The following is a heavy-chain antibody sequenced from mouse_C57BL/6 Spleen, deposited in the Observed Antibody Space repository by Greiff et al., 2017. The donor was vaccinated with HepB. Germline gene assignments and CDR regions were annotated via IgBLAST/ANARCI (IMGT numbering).Heavy chain of an antibody. J-gene: IGHJ2*01. CDR3: TGGGGYLNY. CDR2: IRLKSDNYAT. Sequence: EVKVVESGGGLVQPGGSMKLSCVASGFTFSNYWMNWVRQSPEKGLEWVAQIRLKSDNYATHYAESVKGRFTISRDDSKSSVYLQMNNLRAEDTGIYYCTGGGGYLNYWGQGTTLTVSS. CDR1: GFTFSNYW. D-gene: IGHD1-1*02. V-gene: IGHV6-3*01.